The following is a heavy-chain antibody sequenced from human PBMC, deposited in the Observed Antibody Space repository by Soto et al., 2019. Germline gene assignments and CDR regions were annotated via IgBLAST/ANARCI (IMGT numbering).Heavy chain of an antibody. D-gene: IGHD6-13*01. Sequence: QVQLVQSGAEVKKTGSSVKVSCKASGGTFSSHAISWVRLAPGQGLEGMGGIIPIFGTGTYAQKFQGRVTITADESTSTANMEFSSMRSEDTSVYYCERSRVGYYYCDYWGQGTLVTVSS. V-gene: IGHV1-69*01. CDR3: ERSRVGYYYCDY. J-gene: IGHJ4*02. CDR2: IIPIFGTG. CDR1: GGTFSSHA.